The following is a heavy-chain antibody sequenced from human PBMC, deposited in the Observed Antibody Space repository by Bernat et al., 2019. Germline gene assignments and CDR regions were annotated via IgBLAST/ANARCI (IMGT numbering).Heavy chain of an antibody. CDR1: GYTFTAYC. CDR2: INPNTGST. V-gene: IGHV1-2*02. CDR3: ARDPHNCYAWGGRFDP. D-gene: IGHD3-10*01. Sequence: QVQLVQSGAEVKTPGASVKVSCKASGYTFTAYCIHWVRQAPGQGLEWMGWINPNTGSTNFAQNFQARDTMTRDTSISTTYMELSSLRSDDTDLYYCARDPHNCYAWGGRFDPWGQGTLVTVSS. J-gene: IGHJ5*02.